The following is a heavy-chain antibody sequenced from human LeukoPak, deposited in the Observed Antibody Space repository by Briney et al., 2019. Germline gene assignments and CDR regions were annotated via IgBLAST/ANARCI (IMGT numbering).Heavy chain of an antibody. CDR3: ATRPAGTSWYGVFDY. CDR1: GGSINSHY. D-gene: IGHD3-10*01. Sequence: SETLSLTCSVSGGSINSHYWSWIRQPPGKRLEWIGYIFNTGNTNYNPSLGSQVTMSVDASRDQFFLRLSSVTAADTAIYYCATRPAGTSWYGVFDYWSLGTLVTVSS. J-gene: IGHJ4*02. CDR2: IFNTGNT. V-gene: IGHV4-59*11.